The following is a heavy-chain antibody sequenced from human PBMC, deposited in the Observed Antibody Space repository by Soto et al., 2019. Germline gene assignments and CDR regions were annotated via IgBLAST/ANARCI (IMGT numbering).Heavy chain of an antibody. CDR1: GFTVSSNY. V-gene: IGHV3-53*01. Sequence: QPGGSLRLSCAASGFTVSSNYMSWVRQAPGKGLEWVAVIYSGGSTYYADAVKGRFTISRDNSKNTLYFQMNSRRAEDTAVYYCASGKEMALYYYYYYGNDGRGNRTTVTVSS. J-gene: IGHJ6*04. CDR3: ASGKEMALYYYYYYGNDG. CDR2: IYSGGST.